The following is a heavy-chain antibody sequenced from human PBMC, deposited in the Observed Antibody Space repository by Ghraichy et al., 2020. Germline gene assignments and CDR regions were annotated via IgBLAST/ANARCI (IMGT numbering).Heavy chain of an antibody. CDR3: AKESQTLAVAGLTPEQD. CDR2: ISWNSGSI. Sequence: LSLTCAASGFTFDDYAMHWVRQAPGKGLEWVSGISWNSGSIGYADSVKGRFTISRDNAKNSLYLQMNSLRAEDTALYYCAKESQTLAVAGLTPEQDWGQGTLVTVSS. D-gene: IGHD6-19*01. V-gene: IGHV3-9*01. J-gene: IGHJ4*02. CDR1: GFTFDDYA.